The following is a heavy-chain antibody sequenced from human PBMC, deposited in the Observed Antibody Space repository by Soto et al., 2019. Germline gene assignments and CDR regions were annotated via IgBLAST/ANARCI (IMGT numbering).Heavy chain of an antibody. V-gene: IGHV1-46*01. CDR1: GYTFTSYY. CDR2: INPSGGST. J-gene: IGHJ3*02. D-gene: IGHD3-22*01. Sequence: ASVKVSCKASGYTFTSYYMHWVRQAPGQGLEWMGTINPSGGSTRYAQKFQGRVTMTRDTSTSTVYMELSSLRSEDTAVYYCARDQGDSSGYYPPAFDIWGQGTMVTVSS. CDR3: ARDQGDSSGYYPPAFDI.